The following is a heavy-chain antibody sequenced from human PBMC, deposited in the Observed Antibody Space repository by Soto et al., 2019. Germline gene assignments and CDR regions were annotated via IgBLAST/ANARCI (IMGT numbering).Heavy chain of an antibody. CDR2: ISGTGGST. J-gene: IGHJ6*02. CDR3: AKGIEGPWDYYYGMDV. D-gene: IGHD3-16*02. V-gene: IGHV3-23*01. CDR1: GFTFSSFA. Sequence: PGGSLRLACAASGFTFSSFATGWVRQAPGKGLEWVSAISGTGGSTFYADSVQGRFTISRDNSKNTVYLQMNSLRVEDTAIYYCAKGIEGPWDYYYGMDVWGQGTTVTVSS.